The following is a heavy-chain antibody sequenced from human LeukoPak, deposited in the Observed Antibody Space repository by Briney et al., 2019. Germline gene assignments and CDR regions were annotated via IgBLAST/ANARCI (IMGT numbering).Heavy chain of an antibody. CDR2: IYYSGST. CDR3: ARDYGGNSGWFDY. CDR1: GGSISSYY. J-gene: IGHJ4*02. D-gene: IGHD4-23*01. V-gene: IGHV4-59*01. Sequence: SSETLSLTCTVSGGSISSYYWSWIRQPPGKGLEWIGYIYYSGSTNYNPSLKSRVTISVDTSKNQFSLKLSSVTAADTAVYYCARDYGGNSGWFDYWGQGTLVTVSS.